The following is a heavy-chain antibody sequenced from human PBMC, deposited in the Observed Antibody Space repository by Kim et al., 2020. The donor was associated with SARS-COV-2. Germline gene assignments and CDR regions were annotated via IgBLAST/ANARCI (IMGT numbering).Heavy chain of an antibody. Sequence: ASVKVSCKASGYTFTSYAMNWVRQAPGQGLEWMGWINTNTGNPTYAQGFTGRFVFSLDTSVSTAYLQISSLKAEDTAVYYCARPEDYGDYDYYYYYGMDVWGQGTTVTVSS. CDR1: GYTFTSYA. CDR3: ARPEDYGDYDYYYYYGMDV. D-gene: IGHD4-17*01. J-gene: IGHJ6*02. CDR2: INTNTGNP. V-gene: IGHV7-4-1*02.